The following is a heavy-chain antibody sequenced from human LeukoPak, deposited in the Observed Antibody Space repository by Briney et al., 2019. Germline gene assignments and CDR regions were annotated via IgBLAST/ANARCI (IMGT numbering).Heavy chain of an antibody. Sequence: GGSLRLSCAASGFTFSSYSMNWVRQAPGKGLEWVSSISSSSSYIYYAESVKGRFTISRDNAKNSLYLQMNSLRAEDTAVYYCAKDLSSGSRRAYWGQGTLVTVSS. D-gene: IGHD6-19*01. J-gene: IGHJ4*02. CDR2: ISSSSSYI. CDR1: GFTFSSYS. CDR3: AKDLSSGSRRAY. V-gene: IGHV3-21*01.